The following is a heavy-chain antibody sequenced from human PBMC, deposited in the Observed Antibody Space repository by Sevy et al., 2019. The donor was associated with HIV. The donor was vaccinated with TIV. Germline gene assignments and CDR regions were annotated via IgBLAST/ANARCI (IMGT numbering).Heavy chain of an antibody. CDR3: ASQQWLAPFDY. D-gene: IGHD6-19*01. Sequence: ASVKVSCKASGYTFTSYGISWVRQAPGQGLEWMGWISAYNGNTNYPQKLQGRVTMTTDTSTSTAYMELRSLRSDDTAVYYCASQQWLAPFDYWGQGTLVTVSS. CDR1: GYTFTSYG. J-gene: IGHJ4*02. V-gene: IGHV1-18*01. CDR2: ISAYNGNT.